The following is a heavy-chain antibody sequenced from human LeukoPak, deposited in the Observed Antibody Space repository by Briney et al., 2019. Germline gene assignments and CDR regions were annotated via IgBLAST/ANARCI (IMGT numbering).Heavy chain of an antibody. CDR3: ARVYRDGYNYDFDY. CDR1: GYTFTSYG. J-gene: IGHJ4*02. CDR2: ISAYNGNT. D-gene: IGHD5-12*01. V-gene: IGHV1-18*01. Sequence: ASVKVSCKASGYTFTSYGISWVRQAPGQGLEWMGWISAYNGNTNYARKLQGRVTMTTDTSTSTAYMELRSLRSDDTAVYYCARVYRDGYNYDFDYWGQGTLVTVSS.